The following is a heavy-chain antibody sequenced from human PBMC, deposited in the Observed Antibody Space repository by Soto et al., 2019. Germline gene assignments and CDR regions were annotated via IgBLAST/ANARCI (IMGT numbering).Heavy chain of an antibody. CDR3: ARGRYGDY. CDR2: ISAHNGNT. V-gene: IGHV1-18*01. D-gene: IGHD1-1*01. Sequence: QVHLVQSGAEVKKPGASVKVSCKGSGYGFTTYGITWVRQAPGQGLEWMAWISAHNGNTNYAQKLQGRVTVTRDTSTSTAYMGLGGLRSDDTGVDYCARGRYGDYWGQGAVVTVSS. CDR1: GYGFTTYG. J-gene: IGHJ4*02.